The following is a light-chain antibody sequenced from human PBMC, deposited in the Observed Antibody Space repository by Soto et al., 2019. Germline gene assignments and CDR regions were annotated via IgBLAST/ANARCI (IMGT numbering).Light chain of an antibody. V-gene: IGKV3-20*01. CDR1: QSVSSGY. Sequence: ETVLTQSPGTLSLSPGERATLSCRASQSVSSGYLAWYQQKPGQAPRLLIYGASRRATGIPYRFSGSGSGTDFTLTISRLEPEDFAVYYCQQYNNWPPWTFGQGTKVEIK. CDR3: QQYNNWPPWT. CDR2: GAS. J-gene: IGKJ1*01.